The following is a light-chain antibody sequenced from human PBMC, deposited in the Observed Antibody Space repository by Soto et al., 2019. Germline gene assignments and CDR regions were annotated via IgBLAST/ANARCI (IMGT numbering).Light chain of an antibody. V-gene: IGKV1-5*03. J-gene: IGKJ4*01. CDR3: LQYKSFSLT. Sequence: DIQMTQSPSTLSASVGDRVTITCRASQSINNWLAWYQQKPGKAPKLLIYKTSNLESGVPSRFSGSGSGTEFSLTINSLQPDDFATYYCLQYKSFSLTFGGGTRVEVK. CDR2: KTS. CDR1: QSINNW.